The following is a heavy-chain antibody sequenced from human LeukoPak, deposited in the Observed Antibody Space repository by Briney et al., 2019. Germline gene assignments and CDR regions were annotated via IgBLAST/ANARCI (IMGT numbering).Heavy chain of an antibody. Sequence: SVKVSCKASGYTFTGYYMHWVRQAPGQGLEWMGGIIPIFGTANYAQKFQGRVTITADESTSTAYMELSSLRSEDTAVYYCARDWGLSYDILTGHQQKDDAFDIWGQGTMVTVSS. J-gene: IGHJ3*02. V-gene: IGHV1-69*13. CDR3: ARDWGLSYDILTGHQQKDDAFDI. D-gene: IGHD3-9*01. CDR2: IIPIFGTA. CDR1: GYTFTGYY.